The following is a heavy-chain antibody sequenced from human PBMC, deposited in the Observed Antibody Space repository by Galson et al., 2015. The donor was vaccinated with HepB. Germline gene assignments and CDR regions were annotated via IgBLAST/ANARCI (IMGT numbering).Heavy chain of an antibody. V-gene: IGHV6-1*01. CDR1: GDSVPSNSAA. CDR2: TYYRSKWYN. Sequence: CAISGDSVPSNSAAWNWIRQSPSRGLEWLGRTYYRSKWYNDYAVSVKSRITINPDTSKNQFSLQLNSVTPEDTAVYYCARGGIDWEQLVVNSNYYYYYGMDVWGQGTTVTVSS. CDR3: ARGGIDWEQLVVNSNYYYYYGMDV. D-gene: IGHD6-13*01. J-gene: IGHJ6*02.